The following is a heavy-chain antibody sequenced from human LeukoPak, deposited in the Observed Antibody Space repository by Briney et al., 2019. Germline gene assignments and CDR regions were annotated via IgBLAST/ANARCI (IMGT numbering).Heavy chain of an antibody. CDR1: GFTFGTFA. D-gene: IGHD6-13*01. Sequence: GGSLRLSCAASGFTFGTFAMSWVRQAPGKGLEWVSTISSSGSGTYYADSVKGRFTISRDNSNNALYLQMNSPRAEDTAVYFCSKGGSSWSRWDYWGQGTLVTVSS. CDR2: ISSSGSGT. V-gene: IGHV3-23*01. CDR3: SKGGSSWSRWDY. J-gene: IGHJ4*02.